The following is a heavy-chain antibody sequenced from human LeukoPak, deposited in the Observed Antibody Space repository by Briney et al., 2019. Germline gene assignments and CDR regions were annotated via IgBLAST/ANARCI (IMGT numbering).Heavy chain of an antibody. D-gene: IGHD2-2*01. J-gene: IGHJ6*02. CDR1: GFTFSSYA. V-gene: IGHV3-23*01. Sequence: GGSLRLSCAASGFTFSSYAMSWVRQAPGKGLEWVSAISDSGGSTYYADSVKGRFTISRDNSKNTLYLQMNSLRAEDTAVYYCAKGGDCSSTSCYQYYYYYGMDVWGQGTTVTVSS. CDR3: AKGGDCSSTSCYQYYYYYGMDV. CDR2: ISDSGGST.